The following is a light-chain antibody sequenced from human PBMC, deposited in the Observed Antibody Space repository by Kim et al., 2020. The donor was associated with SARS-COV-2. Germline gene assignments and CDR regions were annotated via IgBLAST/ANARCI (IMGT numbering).Light chain of an antibody. CDR1: QSVSSY. J-gene: IGKJ4*02. V-gene: IGKV3-11*01. CDR2: DAS. CDR3: QQRSHWPPT. Sequence: EIVLTQSPATLSLSPGERATLSCRASQSVSSYLAWYQQRPGQAPRLLIYDASNRATGIPARFSGSGSGIDFTLTISSLEPEDFAVYYCQQRSHWPPTFGGGTKVDI.